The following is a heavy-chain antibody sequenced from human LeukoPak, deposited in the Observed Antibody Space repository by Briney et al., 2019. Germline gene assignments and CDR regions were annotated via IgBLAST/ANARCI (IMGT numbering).Heavy chain of an antibody. V-gene: IGHV4-34*01. CDR3: ASAVAGTQALDY. CDR1: GGSFSGYY. Sequence: PSETLSLTCAVYGGSFSGYYWSWIRQPPGKGLEWIGEINHSGSTNYNPSLKSRVTISVDTSKNQFSLKLSSVTAADTAVYYCASAVAGTQALDYWGQGTLVTVSS. D-gene: IGHD6-19*01. CDR2: INHSGST. J-gene: IGHJ4*02.